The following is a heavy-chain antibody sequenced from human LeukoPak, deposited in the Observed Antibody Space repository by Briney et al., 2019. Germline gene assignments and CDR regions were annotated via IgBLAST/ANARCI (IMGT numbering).Heavy chain of an antibody. CDR1: GFTFDDYA. Sequence: GGSLRLSCAASGFTFDDYAMHWVRQAPGKGLEWVSGISWNSGSIGYADSVKGRFTISRDNAKNSLFLQMNSLRAEDTAVYYCAKERGTSFDYWGQGTLATVSS. J-gene: IGHJ4*02. D-gene: IGHD1-1*01. CDR2: ISWNSGSI. V-gene: IGHV3-9*01. CDR3: AKERGTSFDY.